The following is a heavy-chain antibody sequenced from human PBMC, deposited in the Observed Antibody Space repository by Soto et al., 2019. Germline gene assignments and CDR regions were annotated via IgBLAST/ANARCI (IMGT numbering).Heavy chain of an antibody. Sequence: EAHLVESGGGLVQPGGSLRLSCAASGFTFSSYSRNWVRQAPGKGLEWVSYITSSGTTVYYADSVRGRFTISRDNAKNSLYLQMNSLRDDDTAVYYCARGSSNWAYYFDFWGQGTLVTVSS. D-gene: IGHD6-13*01. CDR1: GFTFSSYS. CDR2: ITSSGTTV. CDR3: ARGSSNWAYYFDF. J-gene: IGHJ4*02. V-gene: IGHV3-48*02.